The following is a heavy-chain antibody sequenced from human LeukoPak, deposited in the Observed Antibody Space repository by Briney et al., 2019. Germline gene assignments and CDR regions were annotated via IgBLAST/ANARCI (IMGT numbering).Heavy chain of an antibody. J-gene: IGHJ3*02. D-gene: IGHD3-16*01. CDR3: ASPLIGGGAFDI. Sequence: GESLKISCKGSGYRFTSYWIDWVRQMPGKGLEWMGIIYPGDSDTRYSPSFQGQITISADKSVSTAYLQWSGLKASDTAIYYCASPLIGGGAFDIWGQGTMVTVSS. V-gene: IGHV5-51*01. CDR1: GYRFTSYW. CDR2: IYPGDSDT.